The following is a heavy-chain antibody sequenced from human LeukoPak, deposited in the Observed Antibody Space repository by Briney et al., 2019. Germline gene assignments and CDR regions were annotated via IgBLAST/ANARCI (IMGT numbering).Heavy chain of an antibody. D-gene: IGHD6-6*01. V-gene: IGHV3-20*01. CDR2: INWKGGST. Sequence: GGSLRLSCAASGFTLDDYGMSWVRQAPGKGLEWVSGINWKGGSTTYADSVRGRFTISRDNAKNSLYLEMNSLRAEDTALYHCARRPYSCSSHYFDYWGQGTLVTVSS. J-gene: IGHJ4*02. CDR1: GFTLDDYG. CDR3: ARRPYSCSSHYFDY.